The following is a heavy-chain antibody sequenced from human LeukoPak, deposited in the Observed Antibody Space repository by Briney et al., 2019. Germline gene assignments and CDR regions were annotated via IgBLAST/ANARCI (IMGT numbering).Heavy chain of an antibody. CDR3: ARSEWTYYSDTSGHFDY. J-gene: IGHJ4*02. CDR1: GFTFSDYN. Sequence: GGSLRLSCVASGFTFSDYNMNWVRQAPGKGLEWVSSISGNRNNINYADSVKGRFTISRDNAKRSLFLHLDSLRAEDTAVYYCARSEWTYYSDTSGHFDYWGQGTLVTVSS. V-gene: IGHV3-21*04. D-gene: IGHD3-22*01. CDR2: ISGNRNNI.